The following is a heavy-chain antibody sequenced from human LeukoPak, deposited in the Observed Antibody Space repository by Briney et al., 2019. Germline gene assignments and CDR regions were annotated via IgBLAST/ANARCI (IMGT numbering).Heavy chain of an antibody. D-gene: IGHD6-13*01. Sequence: SETLSLTCTVSGGSISSGSYYWSWIRQPAGKGLEWIGRIYTSGSTNYNPSLKSRVTISVDTSKNQFSLKLSSVTAADTAVYYCTKELIAAAGHWGQGTLVTVSS. CDR1: GGSISSGSYY. V-gene: IGHV4-61*02. CDR2: IYTSGST. CDR3: TKELIAAAGH. J-gene: IGHJ4*02.